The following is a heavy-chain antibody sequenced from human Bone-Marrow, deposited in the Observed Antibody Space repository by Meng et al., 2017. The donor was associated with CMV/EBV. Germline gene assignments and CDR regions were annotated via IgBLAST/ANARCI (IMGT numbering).Heavy chain of an antibody. CDR3: ARETTRKGPPSY. D-gene: IGHD1/OR15-1a*01. CDR2: ISSSGSTI. J-gene: IGHJ4*02. Sequence: LSLTCAASGFTFSSYEMNWVRQAPGKGLEWVSYISSSGSTIYYADSVKGRFTISRDNAKNSLYLQMNSLRAEDTAVYYCARETTRKGPPSYWGQGTLVTVSS. CDR1: GFTFSSYE. V-gene: IGHV3-48*03.